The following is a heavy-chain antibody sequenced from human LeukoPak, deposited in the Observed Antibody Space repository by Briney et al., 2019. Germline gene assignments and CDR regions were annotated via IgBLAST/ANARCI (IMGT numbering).Heavy chain of an antibody. D-gene: IGHD6-13*01. J-gene: IGHJ4*02. CDR2: ILQNGGNK. CDR1: EFTLSSYI. CDR3: ARGRGHIAAAVRGSVYFDY. V-gene: IGHV3-33*07. Sequence: GGSLRLSCSASEFTLSSYIEYWVRQAPGKGLEWVAVILQNGGNKNYADSVKGRFTISRDNAKNSLYLQMNSLRAEDTAVYYCARGRGHIAAAVRGSVYFDYWGQGTLVTVSS.